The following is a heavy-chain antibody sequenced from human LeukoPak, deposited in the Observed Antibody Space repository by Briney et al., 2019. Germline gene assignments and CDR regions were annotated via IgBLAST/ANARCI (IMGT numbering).Heavy chain of an antibody. CDR1: GYNFTGHY. V-gene: IGHV1-2*02. J-gene: IGHJ5*02. CDR2: INPNNGGT. CDR3: AREGIVGAKAEVWFDP. D-gene: IGHD1-26*01. Sequence: ASVKVSCKASGYNFTGHYMHWVRQAPGQGLEWLGWINPNNGGTNYAQKFQGRVTMTRDTSISTAYMELSSLRSDDTAVYFCAREGIVGAKAEVWFDPWGQGTLVTVSS.